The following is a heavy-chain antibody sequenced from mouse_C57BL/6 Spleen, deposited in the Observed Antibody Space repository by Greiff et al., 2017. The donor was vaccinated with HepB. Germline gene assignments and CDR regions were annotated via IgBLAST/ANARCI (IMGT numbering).Heavy chain of an antibody. D-gene: IGHD2-3*01. V-gene: IGHV6-6*01. J-gene: IGHJ1*03. CDR1: GFTFSDAW. Sequence: EVMLVESGGGLVQPGGSMKLSCAASGFTFSDAWMDWVRQSPEKGLEWVAEIRNKANNHATYYAESVKGRFTISRDDSKSSVYLQMNSLRAEDTGIYYCTLDGSSSPYWYFDVWGTGTTVTVSS. CDR2: IRNKANNHAT. CDR3: TLDGSSSPYWYFDV.